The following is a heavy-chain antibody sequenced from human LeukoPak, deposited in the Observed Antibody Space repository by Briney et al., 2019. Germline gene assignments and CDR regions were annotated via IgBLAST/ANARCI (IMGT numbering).Heavy chain of an antibody. CDR1: GGSFSGYY. D-gene: IGHD6-13*01. J-gene: IGHJ4*02. V-gene: IGHV4-34*01. CDR2: INHSGST. Sequence: SETLSLTCAVYGGSFSGYYWSWIRQPPGKGLEWIGDINHSGSTNYNPSLKSRVTISVDTSKNQFSLKLSSVTAADTAVYYCARGSRLWRSSWYYFDYWGQGTLVTVSS. CDR3: ARGSRLWRSSWYYFDY.